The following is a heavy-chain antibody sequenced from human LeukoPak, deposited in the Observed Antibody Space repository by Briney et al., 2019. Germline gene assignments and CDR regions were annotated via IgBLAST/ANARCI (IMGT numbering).Heavy chain of an antibody. J-gene: IGHJ6*02. V-gene: IGHV4-34*01. CDR2: INHSGST. CDR1: GGSFSGYY. D-gene: IGHD2-21*02. Sequence: SETLSLTCAVYGGSFSGYYWSWIRQPPGKGLEWIGEINHSGSTNYNPSLKSRVTLSVDTSKNQFSLKLGSVTAADTAVYYCARERKMTSYYYGMDVWGQGTTVTVSS. CDR3: ARERKMTSYYYGMDV.